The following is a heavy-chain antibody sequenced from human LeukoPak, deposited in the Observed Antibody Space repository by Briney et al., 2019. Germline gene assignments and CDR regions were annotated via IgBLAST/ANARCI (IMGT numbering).Heavy chain of an antibody. CDR3: ARSSSSTRYYYYYMDV. CDR2: IYPGDSDT. J-gene: IGHJ6*03. D-gene: IGHD6-6*01. V-gene: IGHV5-51*01. Sequence: GESLKISCKGSGYSFTNYWIGWVRQMPGKGLEWMGIIYPGDSDTRYSPSFQGQVTISADKSISTAYLQWSSLKASDTAMYYCARSSSSTRYYYYYMDVWGKGTTVTVSS. CDR1: GYSFTNYW.